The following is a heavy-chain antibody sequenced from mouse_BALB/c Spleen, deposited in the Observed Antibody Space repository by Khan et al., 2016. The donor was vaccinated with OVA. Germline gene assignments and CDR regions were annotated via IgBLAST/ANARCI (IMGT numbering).Heavy chain of an antibody. D-gene: IGHD2-10*01. CDR3: ARPPYISNTVAY. Sequence: QIQLVQSGPELKKPGETVKISCKASGYSFRNFGMNWAKDAPGTGLEWMGWINTYTGEPTYADDFKGRFAFSLDTSASTAYLQISNLTNEDTATXVWARPPYISNTVAYWGKGTSVTVSS. V-gene: IGHV9-3-1*01. CDR2: INTYTGEP. CDR1: GYSFRNFG. J-gene: IGHJ4*01.